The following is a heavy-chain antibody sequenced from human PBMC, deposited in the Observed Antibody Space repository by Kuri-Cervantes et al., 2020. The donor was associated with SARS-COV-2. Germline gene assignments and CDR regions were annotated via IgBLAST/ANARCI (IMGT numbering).Heavy chain of an antibody. CDR3: AREFFGVVNGYFDY. CDR1: GFTFSSYW. Sequence: GGSLRLSCAASGFTFSSYWMSWVSQAAGKGREWVANIKQDGSEKYYVDSVKGRFTISRDNAKNSLYLQMNSLRAEDTAVYYCAREFFGVVNGYFDYWGQGTLVTVSS. CDR2: IKQDGSEK. D-gene: IGHD3-3*01. V-gene: IGHV3-7*01. J-gene: IGHJ4*02.